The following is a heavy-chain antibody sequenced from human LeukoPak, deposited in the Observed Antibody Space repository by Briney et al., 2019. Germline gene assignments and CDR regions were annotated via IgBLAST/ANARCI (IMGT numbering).Heavy chain of an antibody. Sequence: GGSLRLSCAASGFTFSSYAMSWVRQAPGKGLEWVSSISSSSSYIHYADSVKGRFTISRDNAKNSLYLQMNSLRAEDTAVYYCATDSSGWYRPDYWGQGTLVTVSS. CDR3: ATDSSGWYRPDY. D-gene: IGHD6-19*01. CDR2: ISSSSSYI. J-gene: IGHJ4*02. V-gene: IGHV3-21*01. CDR1: GFTFSSYA.